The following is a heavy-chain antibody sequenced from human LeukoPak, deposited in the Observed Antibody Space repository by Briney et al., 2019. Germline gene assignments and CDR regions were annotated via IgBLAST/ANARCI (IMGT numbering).Heavy chain of an antibody. J-gene: IGHJ4*02. CDR1: GYTFTSYG. CDR3: ARPALYYYDSSGYYDPRWGYFDS. Sequence: ASVKVSCKASGYTFTSYGISWVRQAPGQGLEWMGWINPNSGGTNYAQKFQGWVTMTRDTSISTAYMELSRLRSDDTAVYYCARPALYYYDSSGYYDPRWGYFDSWARGTRVTVSS. CDR2: INPNSGGT. V-gene: IGHV1-2*04. D-gene: IGHD3-22*01.